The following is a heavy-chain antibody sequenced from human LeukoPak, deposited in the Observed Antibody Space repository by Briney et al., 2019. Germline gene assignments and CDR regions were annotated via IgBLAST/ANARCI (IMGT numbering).Heavy chain of an antibody. D-gene: IGHD1-26*01. CDR3: ARGLDTYKSGVD. J-gene: IGHJ4*02. CDR1: GGSFSNYY. CDR2: IHPSGSI. Sequence: NPSETLSLTCAVYGGSFSNYYCTWIRQAPGKGLEWIGEIHPSGSINYNPSLLSRVTLSLDASKNQFSLRLTSVTAADTAVYFCARGLDTYKSGVDWGQGTLVTVSS. V-gene: IGHV4-34*01.